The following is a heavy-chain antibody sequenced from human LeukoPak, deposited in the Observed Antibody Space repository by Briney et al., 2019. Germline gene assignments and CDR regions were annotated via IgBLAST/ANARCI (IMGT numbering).Heavy chain of an antibody. CDR2: ISSSSSYI. D-gene: IGHD1-1*01. V-gene: IGHV3-21*01. CDR3: ARSASLERQDY. CDR1: GFTFSSYS. Sequence: GGSLRLSCAASGFTFSSYSMNWVRQAPGKGLEWVSSISSSSSYIYYADSVKGRFTISRDNAKNSLYLRMNSLRAEDTAVYYCARSASLERQDYWGQGTLVTVSS. J-gene: IGHJ4*02.